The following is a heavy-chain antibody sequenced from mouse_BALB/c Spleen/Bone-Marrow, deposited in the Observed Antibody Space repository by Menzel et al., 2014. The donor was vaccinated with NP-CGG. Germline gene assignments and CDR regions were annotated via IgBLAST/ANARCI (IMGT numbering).Heavy chain of an antibody. CDR3: ARVYGNYDAMDY. J-gene: IGHJ4*01. V-gene: IGHV1-4*01. CDR1: GYTFTTXT. Sequence: VQLQQSGAELARPGASVKMSCRASGYTFTTXTXHWVKQRPGQGLEWIXXINXSSGYTYYNQKFKDKATLTADKSSSAAYLQLSSLTSEDSAVYYCARVYGNYDAMDYWGQGTSVTVSS. CDR2: INXSSGYT. D-gene: IGHD2-1*01.